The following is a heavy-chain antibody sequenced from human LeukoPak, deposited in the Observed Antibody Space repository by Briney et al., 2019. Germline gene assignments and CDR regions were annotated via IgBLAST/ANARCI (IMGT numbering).Heavy chain of an antibody. CDR1: GGSFSGYY. V-gene: IGHV4-34*01. D-gene: IGHD5-18*01. CDR3: ARGRTMHRDMVHHHRPNRYLDY. CDR2: INDSGST. Sequence: SETLSLTCAVYGGSFSGYYWSWIRQPPGKGLEWIGEINDSGSTNYNPSLKSRVTISVATSKNQFSLMLSSVNAADTAVFYCARGRTMHRDMVHHHRPNRYLDYWGQGTLVTVSS. J-gene: IGHJ4*02.